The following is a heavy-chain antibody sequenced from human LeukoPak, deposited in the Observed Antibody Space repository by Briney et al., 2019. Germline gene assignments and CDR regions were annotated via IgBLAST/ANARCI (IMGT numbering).Heavy chain of an antibody. CDR2: ISNSGGST. CDR1: GFTFSSYG. Sequence: GGSLRLSCAASGFTFSSYGMSWVRQAPGKGLEWVSAISNSGGSTYYADSVKGRFTISRDNSKNTLYLQMHSLRAEDTAVYYCAKVNGYCSTTNCSDGRFDPWGQGTLVTVSS. V-gene: IGHV3-23*01. D-gene: IGHD2-2*03. CDR3: AKVNGYCSTTNCSDGRFDP. J-gene: IGHJ5*02.